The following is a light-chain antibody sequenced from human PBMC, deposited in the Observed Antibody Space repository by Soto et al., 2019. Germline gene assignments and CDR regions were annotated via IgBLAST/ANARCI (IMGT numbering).Light chain of an antibody. CDR1: QNVNSN. CDR3: QQYGRSPGLFT. Sequence: EIVMTQSPATLSVSPGERATLSCRASQNVNSNLAWYQQKPGQAPRLLIYGASTRDTGVPARFSGSGSGTEFTLTISSLQSEDFAVYYCQQYGRSPGLFTFGPGTKVDIK. CDR2: GAS. V-gene: IGKV3-15*01. J-gene: IGKJ3*01.